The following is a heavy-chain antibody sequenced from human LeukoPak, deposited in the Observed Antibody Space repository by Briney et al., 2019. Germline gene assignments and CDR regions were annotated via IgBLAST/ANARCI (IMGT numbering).Heavy chain of an antibody. CDR1: GDSVSSNSAV. J-gene: IGHJ4*02. D-gene: IGHD6-13*01. CDR3: ARAMRIAAAGTFYFDY. Sequence: SQTLSLTCAISGDSVSSNSAVWSWIRQSPSRGLEWLARTYYRSKWYNDYAVSVKSRITINPDTSKKQFSLQLNSVTPEDTAVYYCARAMRIAAAGTFYFDYWGQGTLVTVSS. V-gene: IGHV6-1*01. CDR2: TYYRSKWYN.